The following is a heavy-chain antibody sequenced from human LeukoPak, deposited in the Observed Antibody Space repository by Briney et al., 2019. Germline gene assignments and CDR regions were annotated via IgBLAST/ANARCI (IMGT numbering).Heavy chain of an antibody. Sequence: AGGSLRLSCAASGFTFSNYAMTWVRQAPGKGLEWDSVISGSGSNTDYADAVKGRFTISRDNSKTTLYLEMNSLRAEDTAVYYCAKGSSSGRPYFFDYWGQGSLVAVSS. CDR2: ISGSGSNT. J-gene: IGHJ4*02. V-gene: IGHV3-23*01. D-gene: IGHD3-10*01. CDR3: AKGSSSGRPYFFDY. CDR1: GFTFSNYA.